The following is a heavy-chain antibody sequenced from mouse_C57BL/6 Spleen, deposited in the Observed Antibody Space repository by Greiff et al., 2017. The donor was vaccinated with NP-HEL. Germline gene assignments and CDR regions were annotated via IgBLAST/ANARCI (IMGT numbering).Heavy chain of an antibody. Sequence: VQLQQPGAELVKPGASVKLSCKASGYTFTSYWMQWVKQRPGQGLEWIREIDPSDSYTNYNQKFKGKATLTVDTSSSTAYMQLSSLTSEDSAVYYCASYGNYFDYWGQGTTLTVSS. D-gene: IGHD2-1*01. V-gene: IGHV1-50*01. CDR1: GYTFTSYW. CDR3: ASYGNYFDY. J-gene: IGHJ2*01. CDR2: IDPSDSYT.